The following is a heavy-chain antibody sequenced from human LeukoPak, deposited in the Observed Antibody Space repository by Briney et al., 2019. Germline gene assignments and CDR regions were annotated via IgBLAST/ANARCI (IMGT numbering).Heavy chain of an antibody. CDR1: GFTFSSYA. J-gene: IGHJ4*02. V-gene: IGHV3-23*01. Sequence: PGGSLRLSCAASGFTFSSYAMSWVRQAPGKGLEWVSAISGSGGSTYYADSVKGRFTISRDNSKNTLYLQMNSLRAEDTAVYYCAKDLRVGYCSGGSCSRLFDYWGQGTLVTVSS. CDR3: AKDLRVGYCSGGSCSRLFDY. CDR2: ISGSGGST. D-gene: IGHD2-15*01.